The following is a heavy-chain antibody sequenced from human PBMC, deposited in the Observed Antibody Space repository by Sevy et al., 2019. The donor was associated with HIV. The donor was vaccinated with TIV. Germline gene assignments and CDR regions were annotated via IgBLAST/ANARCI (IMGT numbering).Heavy chain of an antibody. CDR3: ARQEYSSSPFYP. V-gene: IGHV4-39*01. CDR2: IYYTGTT. CDR1: GGSVRSSSYY. Sequence: SETLSLTCTVSGGSVRSSSYYWAWIRQPPGKGLECIGTIYYTGTTSYIPSLKSRLTISVDKSKNQLSLKLSSVTAADTATYYCARQEYSSSPFYPWGQGALVTVSS. D-gene: IGHD6-13*01. J-gene: IGHJ5*02.